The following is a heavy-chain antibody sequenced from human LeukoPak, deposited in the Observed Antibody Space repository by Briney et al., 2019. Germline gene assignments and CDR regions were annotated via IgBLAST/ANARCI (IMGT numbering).Heavy chain of an antibody. D-gene: IGHD6-13*01. CDR2: IYYSGSP. CDR3: ARRRDSSSWNSPFDY. J-gene: IGHJ4*02. V-gene: IGHV4-59*08. CDR1: GGSLSNYY. Sequence: SETLSLTCSVSGGSLSNYYWSWIRQPPGKGLQWIGYIYYSGSPIYNPSLKSRLNISVDTSKNQFSLNLSSVSATDTGVYYCARRRDSSSWNSPFDYWGQGTLVTVSS.